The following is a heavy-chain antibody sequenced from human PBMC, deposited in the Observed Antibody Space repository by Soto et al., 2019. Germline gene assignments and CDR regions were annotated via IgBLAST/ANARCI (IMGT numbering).Heavy chain of an antibody. V-gene: IGHV4-4*02. J-gene: IGHJ4*02. D-gene: IGHD3-10*01. CDR3: ARLVYDTRLNYMYFDF. CDR1: GVTISSGNW. CDR2: IFNDGTA. Sequence: SETLSLTCAVSGVTISSGNWWTWVRQSPQRGLEYIGEIFNDGTANYYPSFESRVAISVDTSKNQFSLKLTSVTAADTAIYFCARLVYDTRLNYMYFDFWGQGTLVTVSS.